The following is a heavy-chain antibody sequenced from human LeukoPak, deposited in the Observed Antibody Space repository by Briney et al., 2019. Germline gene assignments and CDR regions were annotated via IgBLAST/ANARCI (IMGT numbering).Heavy chain of an antibody. J-gene: IGHJ4*02. CDR1: GFTFSTYS. Sequence: GGSLRLSCAASGFTFSTYSMNWVRQAPGKGLEWGSYIRGSSSAIYYADSVKGRFSISRDNANNSLYLQMSSLRDEDTAVYYCARTYCRGGNCYYDYWGQGTLVTVSS. CDR3: ARTYCRGGNCYYDY. V-gene: IGHV3-48*02. D-gene: IGHD2-15*01. CDR2: IRGSSSAI.